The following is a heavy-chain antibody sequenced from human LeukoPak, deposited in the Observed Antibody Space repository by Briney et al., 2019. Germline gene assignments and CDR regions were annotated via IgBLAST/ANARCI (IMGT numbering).Heavy chain of an antibody. Sequence: SETLSLTCTVSGGSISSGDYYWSWIRQPPGKGLEWIGYIYYSVSTYYNPSLKSRVTISVDTSKNQFSLKLSSVTAADTAVYYCARVPRRVDYRLDYWGQGTLVTVSS. V-gene: IGHV4-30-4*08. CDR2: IYYSVST. CDR3: ARVPRRVDYRLDY. J-gene: IGHJ4*02. D-gene: IGHD3-16*01. CDR1: GGSISSGDYY.